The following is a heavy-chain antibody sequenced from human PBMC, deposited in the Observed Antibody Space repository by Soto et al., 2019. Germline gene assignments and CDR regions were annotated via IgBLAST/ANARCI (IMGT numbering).Heavy chain of an antibody. CDR2: INHSGST. J-gene: IGHJ4*02. D-gene: IGHD4-17*01. V-gene: IGHV4-34*01. Sequence: QVQLQQWGAGLLKPSETLSLTCAVYGGSFSGYYWSWIRQPPGKGLEWIGEINHSGSTNYNPSLKSRGIISVDTSKNQYALTLSSVTAADTAVYCCASGDYGGNSDDYWGRGTLVTVSS. CDR1: GGSFSGYY. CDR3: ASGDYGGNSDDY.